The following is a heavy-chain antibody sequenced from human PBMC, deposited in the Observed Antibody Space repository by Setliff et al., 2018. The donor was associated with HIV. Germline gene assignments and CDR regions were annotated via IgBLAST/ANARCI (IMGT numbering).Heavy chain of an antibody. CDR2: ISGSGCST. Sequence: GGSLRLSCVVSGLTFKMVWMSWVRQAPGKGLEWVSVISGSGCSTYYADSAKGRFTISRDNAKNSLYLQMNSLRAEDTAVYYCARRRYDFWSGYYPYYMDVWGKGTTVTAP. CDR1: GLTFKMVW. V-gene: IGHV3-21*01. CDR3: ARRRYDFWSGYYPYYMDV. J-gene: IGHJ6*03. D-gene: IGHD3-3*01.